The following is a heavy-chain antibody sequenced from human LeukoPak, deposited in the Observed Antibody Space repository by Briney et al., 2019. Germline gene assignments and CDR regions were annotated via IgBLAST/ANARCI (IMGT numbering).Heavy chain of an antibody. D-gene: IGHD3-22*01. Sequence: ASVKVSCKASGYTFTGYYIHCVRHAPGQGLEWVGWINPNSGGTNYAQKFQGRVTMTRDTSISTAYMELSRLRSDDTAVYYCARELPNYCDSSGYIDYWGQGTLVTVSS. CDR2: INPNSGGT. CDR3: ARELPNYCDSSGYIDY. CDR1: GYTFTGYY. V-gene: IGHV1-2*02. J-gene: IGHJ4*02.